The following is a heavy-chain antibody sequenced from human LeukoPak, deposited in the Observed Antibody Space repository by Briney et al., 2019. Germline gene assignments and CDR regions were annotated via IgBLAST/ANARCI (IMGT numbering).Heavy chain of an antibody. CDR2: ISYDGGNK. J-gene: IGHJ5*02. CDR3: ARGGGSCSSTSCYFRWFDP. V-gene: IGHV3-30-3*01. Sequence: PGRSLRLPCAASGFTFNSYAMHWVRQAPGKGLEWVAVISYDGGNKYYADSVKGRFTISRDNSKNTLYLQMNSLRAEDTAVYSCARGGGSCSSTSCYFRWFDPWGQGTLVTVSS. D-gene: IGHD2-2*01. CDR1: GFTFNSYA.